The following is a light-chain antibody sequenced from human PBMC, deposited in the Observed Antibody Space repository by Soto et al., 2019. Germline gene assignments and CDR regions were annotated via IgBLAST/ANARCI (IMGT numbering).Light chain of an antibody. J-gene: IGKJ1*01. Sequence: EIVLTQSPGTLSLSPGERATLSCRASQSVSSGSLAWYQQKPGQAPRLLISGASSRATGIPDRFSGSGSGTDFTLTISRLEPEDFAEYYCQQYGTSPRTFGQGTKVEIK. CDR3: QQYGTSPRT. V-gene: IGKV3-20*01. CDR1: QSVSSGS. CDR2: GAS.